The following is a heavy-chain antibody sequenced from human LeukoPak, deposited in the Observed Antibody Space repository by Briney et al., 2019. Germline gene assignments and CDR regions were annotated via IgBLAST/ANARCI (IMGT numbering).Heavy chain of an antibody. CDR3: ARGLRPSITIYDYYGMDV. CDR2: ISSNGVIT. J-gene: IGHJ6*02. D-gene: IGHD3-3*01. CDR1: GFTFRSFA. V-gene: IGHV3-64*01. Sequence: GGSLRLSCAASGFTFRSFAMHWVRQAPGKGLEYVSAISSNGVITYYANSVKGRFIISRDNSKNTLYLQMGSLRAEDMAVYYCARGLRPSITIYDYYGMDVWGQGTTVTVSS.